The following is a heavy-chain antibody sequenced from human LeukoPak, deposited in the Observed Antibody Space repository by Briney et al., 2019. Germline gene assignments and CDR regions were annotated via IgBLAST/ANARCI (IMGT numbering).Heavy chain of an antibody. V-gene: IGHV3-7*01. CDR2: IKQDGSEK. J-gene: IGHJ6*02. CDR1: GFTFSSYW. Sequence: GGSLRLSCAASGFTFSSYWMSWVRQAPGKGLEWVANIKQDGSEKYYVDSVKGRFTISRDNAKNSLYLQMNSLRAEDTAVYYCARDCKEGYPPRGYGMDVWGQGTTVTVSS. CDR3: ARDCKEGYPPRGYGMDV. D-gene: IGHD2/OR15-2a*01.